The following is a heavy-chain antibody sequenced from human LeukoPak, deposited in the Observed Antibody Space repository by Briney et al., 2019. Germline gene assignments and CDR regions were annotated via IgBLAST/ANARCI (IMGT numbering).Heavy chain of an antibody. CDR3: AKAGYCSGGSCYGWFDP. Sequence: PGGSLRLSCAASGFIFSSYAMSWVRQAPGKGLEWVSAISGSGGSTYYADSVKGRFTISRDNSKNTLYLQMNSLRAEDTAVYYCAKAGYCSGGSCYGWFDPWGQGTLVTVSS. V-gene: IGHV3-23*01. D-gene: IGHD2-15*01. J-gene: IGHJ5*02. CDR2: ISGSGGST. CDR1: GFIFSSYA.